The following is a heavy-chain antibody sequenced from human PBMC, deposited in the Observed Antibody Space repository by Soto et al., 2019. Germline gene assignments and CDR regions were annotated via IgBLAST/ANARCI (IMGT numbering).Heavy chain of an antibody. CDR2: IYYSGSS. V-gene: IGHV4-59*01. CDR3: ARYCSGGSCPPHDAFDI. CDR1: GGSISSYY. J-gene: IGHJ3*02. Sequence: QVQLQESGPGLVKPSETLSLTCTVSGGSISSYYWSWIRQPPGTGLEWIGYIYYSGSSNYTPSLKSRVTISADKSTNQFSLKLSSVTAADTAVYYCARYCSGGSCPPHDAFDIWGQGTMVTVSS. D-gene: IGHD2-15*01.